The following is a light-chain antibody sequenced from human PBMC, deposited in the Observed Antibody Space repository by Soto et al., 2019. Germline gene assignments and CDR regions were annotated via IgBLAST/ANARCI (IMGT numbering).Light chain of an antibody. CDR1: QSVSSRY. J-gene: IGKJ3*01. Sequence: EIVLTQSPGTLSLSPGERATLSCRASQSVSSRYLAWYQQKPGQAPRLLIYGASSRATGIPDRFSGSESGTDFTLTISRLEPEDFAVYYCQPYGSFLTFGPGTKVDIK. V-gene: IGKV3-20*01. CDR2: GAS. CDR3: QPYGSFLT.